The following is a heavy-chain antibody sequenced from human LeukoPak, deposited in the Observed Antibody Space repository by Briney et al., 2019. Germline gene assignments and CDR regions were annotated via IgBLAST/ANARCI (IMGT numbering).Heavy chain of an antibody. D-gene: IGHD3-10*01. Sequence: SETLFLTCAVYGGSFSGYYWSWIRQPPGKGLEWIGEINHSGSTNYNPSLKSRVTISVDTSKNQFSLKLSSVTAADTAVYYCARLSGVYYFDYWGQGTLVTVSS. V-gene: IGHV4-34*01. J-gene: IGHJ4*02. CDR2: INHSGST. CDR3: ARLSGVYYFDY. CDR1: GGSFSGYY.